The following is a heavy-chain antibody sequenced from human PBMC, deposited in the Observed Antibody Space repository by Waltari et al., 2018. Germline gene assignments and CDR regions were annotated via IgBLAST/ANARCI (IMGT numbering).Heavy chain of an antibody. D-gene: IGHD3-22*01. Sequence: QVQLQQWGAGLLKPSETLSLTCAVYGGSFSGYYWSWTRQPPGKGLEWIGEINHSGSTNYNPSLKRRVTISVDTSKNQFSLKLSSVTAADTAVYYCARGPPHSSGYYRYWGQGTLVTVSS. CDR3: ARGPPHSSGYYRY. CDR1: GGSFSGYY. CDR2: INHSGST. J-gene: IGHJ4*02. V-gene: IGHV4-34*01.